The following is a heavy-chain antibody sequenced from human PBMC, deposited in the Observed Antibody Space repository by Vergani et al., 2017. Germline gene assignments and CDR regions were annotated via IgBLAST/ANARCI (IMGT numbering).Heavy chain of an antibody. D-gene: IGHD4-17*01. CDR3: ARGPTVTNCYYCYYMDV. V-gene: IGHV3-74*01. Sequence: EVQLVESGGGLVQPGGSLRLSCAASGFTFSSYWMHWVRQAPGKGLVWVSRINSDGSSTSYADSVKGRFTVSRDNAKNTLYLQMNSLRAEDTAVYYCARGPTVTNCYYCYYMDVWGKGRTVTVSS. CDR2: INSDGSST. J-gene: IGHJ6*03. CDR1: GFTFSSYW.